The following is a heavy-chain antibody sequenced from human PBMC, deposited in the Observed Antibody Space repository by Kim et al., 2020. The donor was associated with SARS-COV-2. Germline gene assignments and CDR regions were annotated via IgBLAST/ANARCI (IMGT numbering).Heavy chain of an antibody. V-gene: IGHV3-11*01. Sequence: YYDDSVKDRFTNSRDNAKNSLYLQMNSLKAEDTAVYYCARDRSRLRGSDYWGQGTLVTVSS. J-gene: IGHJ4*02. CDR3: ARDRSRLRGSDY. D-gene: IGHD4-17*01.